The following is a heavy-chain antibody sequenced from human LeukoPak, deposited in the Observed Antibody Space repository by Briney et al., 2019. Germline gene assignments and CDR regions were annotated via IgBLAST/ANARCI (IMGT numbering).Heavy chain of an antibody. Sequence: GGSLRLSCAASGFIFSSYAMHWVRQAPGKGLEWVAVISYDGSNKYYADSVKGRFTISRDNSKNTLYLQMNSLRAEDTAVYYCARETDGYSYGYYFDYWGQGTLVTVSS. D-gene: IGHD5-18*01. CDR1: GFIFSSYA. V-gene: IGHV3-30-3*01. J-gene: IGHJ4*02. CDR2: ISYDGSNK. CDR3: ARETDGYSYGYYFDY.